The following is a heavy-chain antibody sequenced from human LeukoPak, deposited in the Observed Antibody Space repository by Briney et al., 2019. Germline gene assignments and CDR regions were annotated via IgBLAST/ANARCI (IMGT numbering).Heavy chain of an antibody. Sequence: SKTLSLTCAVYGGSFSGYYWSWIRQPPGKGLEWIGEINHSGSTNYNPSLKSRVTISVDTSKNQFSQKLSSVTAADTAVYYCARGRSWYYYGSGSYYNPGGFDPWGQGALVTVSS. CDR1: GGSFSGYY. CDR3: ARGRSWYYYGSGSYYNPGGFDP. CDR2: INHSGST. V-gene: IGHV4-34*01. J-gene: IGHJ5*02. D-gene: IGHD3-10*01.